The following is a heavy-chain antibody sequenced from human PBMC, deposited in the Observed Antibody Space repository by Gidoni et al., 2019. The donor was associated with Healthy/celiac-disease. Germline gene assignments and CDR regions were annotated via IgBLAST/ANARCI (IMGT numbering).Heavy chain of an antibody. D-gene: IGHD3-10*01. CDR2: IYWDDDK. J-gene: IGHJ4*02. CDR3: AHSGGSGTSFDY. CDR1: GFSLSTSGVG. Sequence: QITLKESGPTLVKPTQTLTLTCTISGFSLSTSGVGVGWIRQPPGKALEWLALIYWDDDKRYSPSLKSRLPITKDTSKNPVVLTMTTMDPVDTATYYCAHSGGSGTSFDYWGQGTLVTVSS. V-gene: IGHV2-5*02.